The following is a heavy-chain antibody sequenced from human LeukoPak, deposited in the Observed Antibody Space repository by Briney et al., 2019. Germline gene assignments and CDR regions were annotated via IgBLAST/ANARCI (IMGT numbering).Heavy chain of an antibody. CDR2: VYYSGST. V-gene: IGHV4-39*07. CDR1: GGSISTSSYY. J-gene: IGHJ4*02. D-gene: IGHD6-13*01. CDR3: ARDRGGAAASDY. Sequence: PSETLSLTCTVSGGSISTSSYYWGWIRQPPGKGLEWIGSVYYSGSTYYNPSLKSRVTISVDTSKNQFSLKLSSVTAADTAVYYCARDRGGAAASDYWGQGTLVTVSS.